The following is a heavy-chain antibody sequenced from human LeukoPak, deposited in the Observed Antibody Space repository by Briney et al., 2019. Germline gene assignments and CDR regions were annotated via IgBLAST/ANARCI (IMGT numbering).Heavy chain of an antibody. CDR2: ISYDGSNK. V-gene: IGHV3-30*18. CDR1: GFTFGSNG. D-gene: IGHD2-15*01. Sequence: GGSLRLSCAASGFTFGSNGMHWVRQAPGKGLEWVAVISYDGSNKYHVDSVKGRFTISRDNSKNTLFLQMNSLRADDTAVYYRAKDRGGSRVRTTYYYYGMDVWGQGTTVTVSS. CDR3: AKDRGGSRVRTTYYYYGMDV. J-gene: IGHJ6*02.